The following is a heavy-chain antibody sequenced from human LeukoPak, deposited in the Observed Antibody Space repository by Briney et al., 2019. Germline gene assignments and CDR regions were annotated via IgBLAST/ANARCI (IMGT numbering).Heavy chain of an antibody. CDR2: ISYDGSNK. V-gene: IGHV3-30*03. Sequence: GGSLRLSCAASGFTFSSYGMHWVRQAPGKGLEWVAVISYDGSNKYYADSVRGRFTISRDNAKNSLYLQMNSLRAEDTAMYYCARDNWGPDYWGQGILVTVSS. J-gene: IGHJ4*02. CDR1: GFTFSSYG. D-gene: IGHD7-27*01. CDR3: ARDNWGPDY.